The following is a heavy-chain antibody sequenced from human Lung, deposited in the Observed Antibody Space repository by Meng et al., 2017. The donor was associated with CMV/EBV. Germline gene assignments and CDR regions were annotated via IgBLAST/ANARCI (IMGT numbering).Heavy chain of an antibody. V-gene: IGHV1-2*02. D-gene: IGHD3-10*01. CDR3: P. J-gene: IGHJ5*02. CDR2: INPNSGGT. Sequence: ASVKVSCKASGYTFTDNYIYWVRQAPGQGLEWMGWINPNSGGTNYAQKFQGRVTMTRDTSTSTALYYCAKDGSDSSLGWLDPWGQGTLVTVSS. CDR1: GYTFTDNY.